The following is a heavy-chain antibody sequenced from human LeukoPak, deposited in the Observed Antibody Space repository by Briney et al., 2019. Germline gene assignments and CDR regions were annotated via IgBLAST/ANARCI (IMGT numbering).Heavy chain of an antibody. J-gene: IGHJ3*02. CDR1: GGSINSYY. CDR2: IYHSGST. Sequence: SETLSLTCTVSGGSINSYYWGWIRQPPGKGLEWIGYIYHSGSTNYNPSLKSRVTISVDTSKNQFSLKLASVTAADTAIYYCARRITIVGAKVSFDIWGQGTMVTVSS. D-gene: IGHD1-26*01. CDR3: ARRITIVGAKVSFDI. V-gene: IGHV4-59*08.